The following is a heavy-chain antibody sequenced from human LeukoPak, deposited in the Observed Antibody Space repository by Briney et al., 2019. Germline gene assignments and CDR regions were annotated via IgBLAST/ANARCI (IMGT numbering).Heavy chain of an antibody. CDR2: IHPSGST. J-gene: IGHJ4*02. CDR3: ARGPPPDFDY. V-gene: IGHV4-39*07. Sequence: SETLSLTCTVSGGSVSSSSYYWGWIRQPPGKGLEWIGSIHPSGSTNYNPSLKSRVTLSVDTSKNQFSLKLSSVTAADTAVYYCARGPPPDFDYWGRGTLVTVSS. CDR1: GGSVSSSSYY.